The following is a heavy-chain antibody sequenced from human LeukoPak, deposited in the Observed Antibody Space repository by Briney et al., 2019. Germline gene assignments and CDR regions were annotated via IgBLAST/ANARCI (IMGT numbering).Heavy chain of an antibody. D-gene: IGHD6-19*01. CDR1: GFTLTSYA. CDR2: IIGSVHST. V-gene: IGHV3-23*01. J-gene: IGHJ4*02. CDR3: AKISSSSCTDY. Sequence: GGSLRLSCAASGFTLTSYAMSWVRQAPGKGLEWVSAIIGSVHSTYYADSVKGRFTISRDNSKNTLYLQMNSLRAEDTAVYYCAKISSSSCTDYWGQGTLVTVSS.